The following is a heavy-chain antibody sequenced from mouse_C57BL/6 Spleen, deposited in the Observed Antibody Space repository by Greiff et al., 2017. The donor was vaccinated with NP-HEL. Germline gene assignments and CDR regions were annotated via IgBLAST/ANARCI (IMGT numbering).Heavy chain of an antibody. CDR2: ISDGGSYT. J-gene: IGHJ2*01. D-gene: IGHD2-4*01. CDR1: GFTFSSYA. CDR3: AREGDYYDYEYYFDY. Sequence: EVKVVESGGGLVKPGGSLKLSCAASGFTFSSYAMSWVRQTPEKRLEWVATISDGGSYTYYPDNVKGRFTISRDNAKNNLYLQMSHLKSEDTAMYYCAREGDYYDYEYYFDYWGQGTTLTVSS. V-gene: IGHV5-4*01.